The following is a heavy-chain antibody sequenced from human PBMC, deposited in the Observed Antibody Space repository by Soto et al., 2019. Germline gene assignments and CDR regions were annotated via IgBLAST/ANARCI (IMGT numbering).Heavy chain of an antibody. CDR3: ARRYDILTGSPFDY. CDR1: GGSISSGTYH. D-gene: IGHD3-9*01. Sequence: LSLTCTVSGGSISSGTYHWSWIRHHPGKGLEWIGYIYYSGSTNYNPSLKSRVTISVDTSKNQFSLKLSSVTAADTAVYYCARRYDILTGSPFDYWGQGTLVTVSS. CDR2: IYYSGST. J-gene: IGHJ4*02. V-gene: IGHV4-30-4*01.